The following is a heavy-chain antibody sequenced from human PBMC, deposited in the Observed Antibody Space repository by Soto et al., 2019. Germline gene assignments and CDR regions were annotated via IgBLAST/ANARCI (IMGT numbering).Heavy chain of an antibody. V-gene: IGHV5-51*01. CDR1: GYSFTSYC. CDR3: ARSLTDIVLMVYAAHDAFDI. CDR2: IYPGDSDT. J-gene: IGHJ3*02. Sequence: PVESLKISCKGSGYSFTSYCIRWVRQMPGKGLEWMGIIYPGDSDTRYSPSFQGQVTISADKSISTAYLQWSSLKASDTAMYYCARSLTDIVLMVYAAHDAFDIWGKGTMVTVSS. D-gene: IGHD2-8*01.